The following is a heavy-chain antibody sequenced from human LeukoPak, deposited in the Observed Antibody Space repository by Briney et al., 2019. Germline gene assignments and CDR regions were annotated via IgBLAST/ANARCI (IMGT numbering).Heavy chain of an antibody. J-gene: IGHJ3*02. CDR3: ARVGDFGVVINDAFDI. Sequence: ASVKVSCKASGGTFSSYAISWVRQAPGQGLEWMGGIIPIFGTANYAQKFQGRVTITADESTSTVYMELSSLRSEDTAVYYCARVGDFGVVINDAFDIWGQGTMVTVSS. CDR2: IIPIFGTA. D-gene: IGHD3-3*01. CDR1: GGTFSSYA. V-gene: IGHV1-69*13.